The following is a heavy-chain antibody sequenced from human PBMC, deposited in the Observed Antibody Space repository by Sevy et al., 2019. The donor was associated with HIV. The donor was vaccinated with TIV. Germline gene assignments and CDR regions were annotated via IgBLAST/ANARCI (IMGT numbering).Heavy chain of an antibody. V-gene: IGHV3-30-3*01. D-gene: IGHD4-17*01. CDR1: GFTFSSYA. J-gene: IGHJ5*02. CDR2: ISYDGSNK. Sequence: GGSLRLSCAASGFTFSSYAMHWVRQAPGKGLEWVALISYDGSNKYYADSVKGRFTISRDNSKSTLYLQMNSLRAEDTAVYYCARDQHDYGGNLRTGWFDPWGQGTLVTVSS. CDR3: ARDQHDYGGNLRTGWFDP.